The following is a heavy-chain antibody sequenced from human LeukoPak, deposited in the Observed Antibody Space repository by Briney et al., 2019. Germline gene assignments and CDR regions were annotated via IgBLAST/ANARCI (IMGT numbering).Heavy chain of an antibody. CDR2: MSYDGSNK. CDR3: AKLPTVAATIAASGY. D-gene: IGHD6-19*01. CDR1: GFTFSSYG. Sequence: PGGSLRLSCAASGFTFSSYGMHWVRQAPGKGLEWVAVMSYDGSNKKYADSVKGRFTISRDNPKNTLYLQMNSLRAEDTAVYYCAKLPTVAATIAASGYWGQGTLVTVSS. V-gene: IGHV3-30*18. J-gene: IGHJ4*02.